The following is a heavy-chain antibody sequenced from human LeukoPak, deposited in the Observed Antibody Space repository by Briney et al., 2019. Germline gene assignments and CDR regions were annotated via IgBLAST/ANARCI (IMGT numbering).Heavy chain of an antibody. J-gene: IGHJ4*02. D-gene: IGHD3-22*01. CDR1: GFTFSSYG. CDR2: ISYDGSNT. V-gene: IGHV3-30*03. Sequence: GGSLRLSCAASGFTFSSYGMHWVRQAPGKGLEWVAFISYDGSNTYYADSVKGRFTISRDNSKNTLDLQMHSLRAEDTAVYYCAGVEDSSAWYYFDYWGQGTLVTVSS. CDR3: AGVEDSSAWYYFDY.